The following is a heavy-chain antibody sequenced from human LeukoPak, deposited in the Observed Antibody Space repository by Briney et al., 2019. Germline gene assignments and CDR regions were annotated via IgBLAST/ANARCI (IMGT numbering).Heavy chain of an antibody. V-gene: IGHV4-30-4*01. CDR2: IYYSGST. CDR1: GGSISSGDYY. D-gene: IGHD4-23*01. CDR3: ARDLLNEGNHLDY. Sequence: SQTLSLTCTVSGGSISSGDYYWSWVRQPPGKGLEWIGYIYYSGSTYYNPSLKSRVTISVDTFKNQFSLKLSSETAADTAVYYCARDLLNEGNHLDYWGQGTLVTVSS. J-gene: IGHJ4*02.